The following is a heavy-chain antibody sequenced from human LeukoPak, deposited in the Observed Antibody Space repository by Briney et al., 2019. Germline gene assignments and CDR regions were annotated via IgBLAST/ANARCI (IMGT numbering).Heavy chain of an antibody. CDR2: VSSTSNHI. J-gene: IGHJ3*02. CDR3: ATRVTADSHDASDI. D-gene: IGHD2-21*02. Sequence: GGSLRLSCVASGFSFSSYSINWVRQAPGKGLEWVSSVSSTSNHIYYADPVKGRFTISRDNAKNSLYLQMNSLRADDTALYYCATRVTADSHDASDIWGQGTFVTVSS. CDR1: GFSFSSYS. V-gene: IGHV3-21*01.